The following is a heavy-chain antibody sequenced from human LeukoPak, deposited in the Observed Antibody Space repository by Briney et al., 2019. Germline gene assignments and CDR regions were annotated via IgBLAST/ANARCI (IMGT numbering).Heavy chain of an antibody. Sequence: PGGSLRLSCAASGFTFRTYWMSWIRQAPGNEPEWVADINQDGSEEYYLQSVQGRFTVSRDNARNAVFLQMTYLRADDTAVYYCARWKMELERNAFDFWGQGTVVTVSS. CDR2: INQDGSEE. D-gene: IGHD1-26*01. J-gene: IGHJ3*01. CDR1: GFTFRTYW. CDR3: ARWKMELERNAFDF. V-gene: IGHV3-7*01.